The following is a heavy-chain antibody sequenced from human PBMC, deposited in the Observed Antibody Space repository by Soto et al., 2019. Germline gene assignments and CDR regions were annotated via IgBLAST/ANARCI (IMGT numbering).Heavy chain of an antibody. D-gene: IGHD3-10*02. Sequence: GESLKISCKGSGYSFTSYWIGWVRQMPGKGLEWMGRIDPSDSYTNYSPSFQGHVTISADKSISTAYLQWSSLKASDTAMYYCARLFGELLFLDYYYYGMDVWGQGTTVTVSS. CDR2: IDPSDSYT. J-gene: IGHJ6*02. CDR3: ARLFGELLFLDYYYYGMDV. CDR1: GYSFTSYW. V-gene: IGHV5-10-1*01.